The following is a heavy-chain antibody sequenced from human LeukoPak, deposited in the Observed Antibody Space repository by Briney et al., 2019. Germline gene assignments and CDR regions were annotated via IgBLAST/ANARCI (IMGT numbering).Heavy chain of an antibody. D-gene: IGHD6-13*01. CDR1: GFTVSSNY. V-gene: IGHV3-53*01. Sequence: GGSLRLSCAASGFTVSSNYMSWVRQAPGKGLEWVSVIYSGGNTYYADSVKGRFTISRDNSKNTLYLQMNSLRAEDTAVYYCASGSNSWFDYWGQETLVTVSS. CDR3: ASGSNSWFDY. CDR2: IYSGGNT. J-gene: IGHJ4*02.